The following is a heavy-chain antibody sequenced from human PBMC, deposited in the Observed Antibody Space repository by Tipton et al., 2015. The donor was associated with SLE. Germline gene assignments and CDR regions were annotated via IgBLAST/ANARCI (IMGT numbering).Heavy chain of an antibody. J-gene: IGHJ4*02. CDR2: INYSGIT. Sequence: TLSLTCTVSGGSISPYYWAWIRQPPGRGLEWIGCINYSGITNYNPSLESRLTISVDTSKNQFSLNLNSLTAADTAMYYCARGGGSRSSCQDFDFWGQGTQVTVSS. CDR1: GGSISPYY. D-gene: IGHD2-2*01. CDR3: ARGGGSRSSCQDFDF. V-gene: IGHV4-59*01.